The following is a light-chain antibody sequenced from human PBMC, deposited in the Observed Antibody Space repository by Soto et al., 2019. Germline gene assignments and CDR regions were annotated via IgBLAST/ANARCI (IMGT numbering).Light chain of an antibody. V-gene: IGLV2-14*01. CDR3: CSYAGSSTPYV. CDR1: RDDIGAYDY. J-gene: IGLJ1*01. Sequence: QSALTQPASVSGSPGQSITISCAGTRDDIGAYDYVSWYQQHPGNAPKLLVYEVTNRPSGVSDRFSGSKSGNTASLTISGLQAEDEADYYCCSYAGSSTPYVFGTGTKVTVL. CDR2: EVT.